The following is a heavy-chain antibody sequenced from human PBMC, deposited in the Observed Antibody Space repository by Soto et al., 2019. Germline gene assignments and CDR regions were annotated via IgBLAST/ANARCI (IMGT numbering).Heavy chain of an antibody. CDR2: ISGSSDST. Sequence: EVQLLESRGGLVQPGGSLRFSCAASGFTFSSYAMNWVRQAPGKGLEWVSVISGSSDSTYYADSVKGRFTISRDNSKNTLYLQMNSLRAEDTAIYYCARRGSGSYYDYWGQGTLVTVSS. CDR1: GFTFSSYA. CDR3: ARRGSGSYYDY. J-gene: IGHJ4*02. D-gene: IGHD1-26*01. V-gene: IGHV3-23*01.